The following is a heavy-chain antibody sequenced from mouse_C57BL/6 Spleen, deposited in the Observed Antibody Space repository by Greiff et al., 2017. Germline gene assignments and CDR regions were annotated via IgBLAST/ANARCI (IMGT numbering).Heavy chain of an antibody. CDR2: INPGSGGT. V-gene: IGHV1-54*01. J-gene: IGHJ4*01. CDR1: GYAFTNYL. D-gene: IGHD2-2*01. CDR3: ARGVTTPYYAMDY. Sequence: VKLMESGAELVRPGTSVKVSCKASGYAFTNYLIEWVKQRPGQGLEWIGVINPGSGGTNYNEKFKGKATLTADKSSSTAYMQLSSLTSEDSAVYFCARGVTTPYYAMDYWGQGTSVTVSS.